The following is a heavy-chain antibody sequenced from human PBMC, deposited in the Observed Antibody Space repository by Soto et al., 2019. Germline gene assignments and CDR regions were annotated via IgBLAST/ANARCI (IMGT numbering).Heavy chain of an antibody. CDR3: ARARGYSGYVQYNWFDP. V-gene: IGHV4-59*01. Sequence: SETLCVACTLSVGSISIYYWSWIRQPPGRGLEWIGYICYSGSTNYDPSLKSRVTISVDTSKNQFSLKLRSVTAADTAVYYCARARGYSGYVQYNWFDPWGQGTMVTVSS. CDR2: ICYSGST. CDR1: VGSISIYY. D-gene: IGHD5-12*01. J-gene: IGHJ5*02.